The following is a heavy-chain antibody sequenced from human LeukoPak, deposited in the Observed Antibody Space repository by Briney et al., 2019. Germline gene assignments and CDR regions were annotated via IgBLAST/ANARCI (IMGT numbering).Heavy chain of an antibody. CDR1: GFTFTSYA. V-gene: IGHV3-30-3*01. Sequence: PGGSLRLSCAASGFTFTSYAMHWVRQAPGKGLGWVAVISYDGSNKYYADSVKGRFTISRDNSKNTLYLQMNSLRAEDTAVYYCARGRYHTRGPIDHYYYYGMDVWGQGTTVTVSS. J-gene: IGHJ6*02. CDR3: ARGRYHTRGPIDHYYYYGMDV. CDR2: ISYDGSNK. D-gene: IGHD2-2*01.